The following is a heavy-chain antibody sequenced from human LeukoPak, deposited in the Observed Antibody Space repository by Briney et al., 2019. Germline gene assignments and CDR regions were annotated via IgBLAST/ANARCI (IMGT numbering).Heavy chain of an antibody. Sequence: PGGSLRLSCAASGFTFDDYAMHWVRQAPGKGLEWVSGISWNSGSIGYADSVKGRFTIARDNAKNTLYLQMNSLRAEDTAIYYCAKDMTGLRDYWGQGTLVTVPS. V-gene: IGHV3-9*01. CDR3: AKDMTGLRDY. CDR1: GFTFDDYA. J-gene: IGHJ4*02. CDR2: ISWNSGSI.